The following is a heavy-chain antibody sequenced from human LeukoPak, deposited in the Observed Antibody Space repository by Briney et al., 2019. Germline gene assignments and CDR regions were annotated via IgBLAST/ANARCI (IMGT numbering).Heavy chain of an antibody. CDR2: IYKAGNT. Sequence: SETLSLTCAVYGGSFSGYYWAWIRKPPGKGLEWIGSIYKAGNTNYSPSLRSRVFISVDTSNNQFSLSLSSVTAADTAVYYCARGPYTYYYDSTGYPHYYYYMDVWGKGTTVTVSS. D-gene: IGHD3-22*01. CDR1: GGSFSGYY. J-gene: IGHJ6*03. CDR3: ARGPYTYYYDSTGYPHYYYYMDV. V-gene: IGHV4-34*01.